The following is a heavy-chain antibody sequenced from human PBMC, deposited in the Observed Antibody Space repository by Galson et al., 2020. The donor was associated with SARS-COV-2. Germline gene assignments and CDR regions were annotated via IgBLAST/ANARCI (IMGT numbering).Heavy chain of an antibody. J-gene: IGHJ4*02. CDR2: ISSSGHNI. Sequence: TGGSLRLSCAASGFMFGDYYMNWIRQAPGKGLEWISYISSSGHNIYYAESVKGRFTISRDNAKNLLSLQMNSLRAEDTAVYYCARDCTSTSCYKFDLWGQGTLVTVSS. D-gene: IGHD2-2*02. V-gene: IGHV3-11*01. CDR3: ARDCTSTSCYKFDL. CDR1: GFMFGDYY.